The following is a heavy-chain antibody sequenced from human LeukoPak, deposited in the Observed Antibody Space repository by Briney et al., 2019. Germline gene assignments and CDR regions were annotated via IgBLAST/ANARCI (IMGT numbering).Heavy chain of an antibody. CDR1: GFTFSDYY. V-gene: IGHV3-11*01. Sequence: PGGSLRLSCAASGFTFSDYYMSWIRQAPGKGLEWVSYISSSGSTIYYADSVKGRFTISRDNSKNTLYLQMNSLRAEDTAVYYCAKREHIVVVTVLFDYWGQGTLVTVSS. D-gene: IGHD2-21*02. J-gene: IGHJ4*02. CDR2: ISSSGSTI. CDR3: AKREHIVVVTVLFDY.